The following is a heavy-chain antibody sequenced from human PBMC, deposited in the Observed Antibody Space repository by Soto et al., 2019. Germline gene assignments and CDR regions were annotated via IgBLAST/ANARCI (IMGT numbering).Heavy chain of an antibody. CDR3: ARNGCYIFSLSQYSGMDV. CDR2: IVPMLGTP. D-gene: IGHD3-9*01. Sequence: QVQLVQSGAEVKEPGSSVRVSCKASGGTFDNFIMNWVRQTPGQGLEWMGGIVPMLGTPTYAEKFKGRVTISATGSTSTMYMEVTSLSSHDTAIYSCARNGCYIFSLSQYSGMDVWGQGTTVTFSS. J-gene: IGHJ6*02. V-gene: IGHV1-69*01. CDR1: GGTFDNFI.